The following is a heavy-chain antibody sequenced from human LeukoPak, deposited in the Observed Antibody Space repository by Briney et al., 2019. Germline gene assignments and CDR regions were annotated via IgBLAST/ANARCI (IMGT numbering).Heavy chain of an antibody. CDR1: GYTFTNYY. CDR3: AREGEIGYDLSDY. D-gene: IGHD5-12*01. CDR2: INPSGGST. Sequence: ASVKVSCEASGYTFTNYYMNWVRQAPGQGLEWMGIINPSGGSTSYAQKFQGRVTVTRDTSTSTVYMELSSLRSEDTAMYYCAREGEIGYDLSDYWGQGTLVTVSS. J-gene: IGHJ4*02. V-gene: IGHV1-46*01.